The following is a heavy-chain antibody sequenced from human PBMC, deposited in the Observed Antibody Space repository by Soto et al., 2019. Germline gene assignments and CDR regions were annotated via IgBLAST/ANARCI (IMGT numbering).Heavy chain of an antibody. CDR2: IIPLFRTP. J-gene: IGHJ6*02. V-gene: IGHV1-69*12. D-gene: IGHD4-4*01. Sequence: QVQLVQSGAEMKEPGSSVKVSCKTSGGTFSSSAISWLRQAPGQGLEWMGGIIPLFRTPDYAQKFQGSVTIAGDESTSTAYMGLSSMRSEDTAVYYCARDNDRLQLGGNYYYILDVWGQGTTITVSS. CDR3: ARDNDRLQLGGNYYYILDV. CDR1: GGTFSSSA.